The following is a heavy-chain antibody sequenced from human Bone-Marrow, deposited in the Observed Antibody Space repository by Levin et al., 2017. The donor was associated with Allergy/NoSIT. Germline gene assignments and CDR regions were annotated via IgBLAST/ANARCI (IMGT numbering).Heavy chain of an antibody. J-gene: IGHJ4*02. CDR1: GGSFSGYY. D-gene: IGHD2-21*02. CDR2: INHSGST. CDR3: ARESGLCGGDCYNY. Sequence: PSETLSLTCAVYGGSFSGYYWSWIRQPPGKGLEWIGEINHSGSTNYNPSLKSRVTISVDTSKNQFSLKLSSVTAADTAVYYCARESGLCGGDCYNYWGQGTLVTVSS. V-gene: IGHV4-34*01.